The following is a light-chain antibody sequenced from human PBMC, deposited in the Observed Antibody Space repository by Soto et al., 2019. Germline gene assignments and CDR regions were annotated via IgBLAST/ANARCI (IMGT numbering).Light chain of an antibody. CDR3: CSSAGTYTLRL. J-gene: IGLJ3*02. CDR2: DVS. Sequence: QSALTQPRSVSGSPGQSVTISCTGTSSDVGGYNYVSWYQQNPGKAPKLMIYDVSKRPSGVPDRFSGSKSGNTASLTISGLQAEDEADYYCCSSAGTYTLRLFGGGTKLTVL. CDR1: SSDVGGYNY. V-gene: IGLV2-11*01.